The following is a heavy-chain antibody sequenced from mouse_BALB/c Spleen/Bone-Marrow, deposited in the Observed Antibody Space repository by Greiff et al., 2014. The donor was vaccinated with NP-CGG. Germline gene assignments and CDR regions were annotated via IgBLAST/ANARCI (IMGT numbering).Heavy chain of an antibody. Sequence: QVQLQQPGAELVKPGASVKLSCKASGYTFTRYWMHWVKQRPGQGLEWIGEINPSNGRTNYNEKFESKATLTVDKSSNTAYMQLSSLTSEDSAVYYCARWLLQYFDVWGAGTTVTVSS. CDR2: INPSNGRT. V-gene: IGHV1S81*02. CDR3: ARWLLQYFDV. CDR1: GYTFTRYW. J-gene: IGHJ1*01. D-gene: IGHD2-3*01.